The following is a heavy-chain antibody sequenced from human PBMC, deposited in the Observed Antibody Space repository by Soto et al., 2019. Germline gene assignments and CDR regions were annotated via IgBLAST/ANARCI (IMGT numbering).Heavy chain of an antibody. CDR3: ARGQGVPAAIYYYGMDV. V-gene: IGHV3-33*01. J-gene: IGHJ6*02. CDR2: IWYDGSNK. D-gene: IGHD2-2*01. CDR1: GFTFSSYG. Sequence: PGGSLRLSCAASGFTFSSYGMHWVRQAPGKGLEWVAVIWYDGSNKYYADSVKGRFTISRDNSKNTLYLQMNSLRAEDTAVYYCARGQGVPAAIYYYGMDVWGQGTTVTVSS.